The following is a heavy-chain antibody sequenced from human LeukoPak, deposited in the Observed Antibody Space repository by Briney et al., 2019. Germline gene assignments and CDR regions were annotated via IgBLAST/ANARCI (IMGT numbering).Heavy chain of an antibody. CDR3: VTYYYGSSAPKRNY. Sequence: PSETLSLTCAVYGGSFSDYFWSWIRQPPGKGLEWIGEISHSGSTTYNPSLRSRVTISGDTSKKEFSLKLSSVTAADTAVYYCVTYYYGSSAPKRNYWGQGILVTVSS. D-gene: IGHD3-22*01. CDR2: ISHSGST. CDR1: GGSFSDYF. J-gene: IGHJ4*02. V-gene: IGHV4-34*01.